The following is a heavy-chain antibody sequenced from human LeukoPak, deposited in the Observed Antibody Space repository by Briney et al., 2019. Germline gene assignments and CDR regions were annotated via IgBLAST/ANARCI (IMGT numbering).Heavy chain of an antibody. CDR1: GFTFSLYW. CDR3: ARIGYSSSSLDY. V-gene: IGHV3-7*01. CDR2: IKQDGSEK. Sequence: PGGSLRLSCAASGFTFSLYWMTWVRQAPGKGLEWVANIKQDGSEKYYVDSVKGRFTISRDNAKNSLYVQMNSLRAEDTAVYFCARIGYSSSSLDYWGQGTLVTVSS. D-gene: IGHD6-6*01. J-gene: IGHJ4*02.